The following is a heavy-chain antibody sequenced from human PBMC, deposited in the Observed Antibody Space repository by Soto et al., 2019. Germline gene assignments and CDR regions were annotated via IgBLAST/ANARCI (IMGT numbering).Heavy chain of an antibody. CDR3: ARDRGYKDY. Sequence: GGSLRLSCAASGFTFSDHYMDWVRQAPGKGLEWVGRSRNKANSYTTEYAASVKGRFTISRDDSKNSPYLQMNSLKTEDTAVYYCARDRGYKDYWGQGTLVTVSS. CDR2: SRNKANSYTT. J-gene: IGHJ4*02. CDR1: GFTFSDHY. D-gene: IGHD1-20*01. V-gene: IGHV3-72*01.